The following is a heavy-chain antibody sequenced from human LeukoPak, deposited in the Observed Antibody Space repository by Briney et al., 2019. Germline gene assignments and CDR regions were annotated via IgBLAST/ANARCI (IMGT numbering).Heavy chain of an antibody. J-gene: IGHJ5*02. V-gene: IGHV1-2*02. CDR1: GYTFTGYY. CDR2: INPSSGGT. D-gene: IGHD2-8*01. Sequence: ASVKVSCKASGYTFTGYYMHWVRQAPGQGLEWMGWINPSSGGTNYAQKFQGRVTMTRDTSISTAYMELSRLRSDDTAVYYCARGPNLLMVYAIQVAWFDPWGQGTLVTVSS. CDR3: ARGPNLLMVYAIQVAWFDP.